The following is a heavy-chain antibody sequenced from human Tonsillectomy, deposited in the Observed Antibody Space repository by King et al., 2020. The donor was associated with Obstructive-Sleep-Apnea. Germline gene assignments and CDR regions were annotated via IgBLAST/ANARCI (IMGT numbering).Heavy chain of an antibody. CDR3: AKERDTAMVYFDY. D-gene: IGHD5-18*01. Sequence: VQLVESGGGVVQPGRSLSLSWAASGLTFSSYGMHWVRQAPGKGLEWVAVIWYDGSNKYYADSVKGRFTISRDNSKNTLYLQMNSLRAEDTAVYYLAKERDTAMVYFDYWGQGTLVTVSS. V-gene: IGHV3-33*06. J-gene: IGHJ4*02. CDR2: IWYDGSNK. CDR1: GLTFSSYG.